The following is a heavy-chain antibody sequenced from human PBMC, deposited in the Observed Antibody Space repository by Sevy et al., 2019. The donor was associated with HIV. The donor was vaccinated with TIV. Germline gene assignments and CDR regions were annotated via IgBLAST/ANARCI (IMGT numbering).Heavy chain of an antibody. CDR3: TRVDYYDTSGSHY. CDR2: ISSGSSYK. CDR1: GFTFRDYS. D-gene: IGHD3-22*01. Sequence: GGSLRLSCEASGFTFRDYSMNWVRQAPGKGLEWVSSISSGSSYKKYGDSVKGRFTISRDNAKNSLYLQLNSLRAEDTAVYYCTRVDYYDTSGSHYWCQGTLVTVSS. V-gene: IGHV3-21*01. J-gene: IGHJ4*02.